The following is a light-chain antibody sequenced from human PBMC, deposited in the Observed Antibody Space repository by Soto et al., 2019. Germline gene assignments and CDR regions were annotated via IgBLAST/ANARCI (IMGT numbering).Light chain of an antibody. CDR2: GNT. CDR1: SSNIGAGYH. Sequence: QSVLTQPPSVSGAPGQTVTISCPGSSSNIGAGYHVHWYMQLPGKAPKLLIFGNTNRPSGVPDRFSGSRSGSSASLAISGLQAEDEGDYYCAAWDDSLRGFVFGTGTKLTVL. CDR3: AAWDDSLRGFV. V-gene: IGLV1-40*01. J-gene: IGLJ1*01.